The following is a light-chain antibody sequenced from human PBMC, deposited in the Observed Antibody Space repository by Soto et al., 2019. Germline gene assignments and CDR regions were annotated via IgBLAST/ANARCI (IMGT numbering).Light chain of an antibody. CDR3: ASWDDSLSGYV. J-gene: IGLJ1*01. Sequence: SALTQPPSASGNPGQRLTISCSGSTSNILRNYVYWYRQLPGTAPRLLISMNDQRPSGVPDRFSGSKSGTSASLAISGLRSEDEADYYCASWDDSLSGYVFGTGTKVTVL. V-gene: IGLV1-47*01. CDR2: MND. CDR1: TSNILRNY.